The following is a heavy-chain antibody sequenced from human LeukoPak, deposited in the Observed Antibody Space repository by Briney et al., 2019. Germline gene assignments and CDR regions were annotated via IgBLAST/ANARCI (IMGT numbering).Heavy chain of an antibody. J-gene: IGHJ6*02. D-gene: IGHD3-10*01. CDR3: ARVSGFYYYGSGTANYYYGMDV. CDR2: INHSGST. V-gene: IGHV4-34*01. CDR1: GGSFSGYY. Sequence: SETLSLTCAVYGGSFSGYYWSWIRQPPGKGLEWIGEINHSGSTNYNPSLKSRVTISVDTSKNQFSLKLSSVTAADTAVYYCARVSGFYYYGSGTANYYYGMDVWGQGTTVTVSS.